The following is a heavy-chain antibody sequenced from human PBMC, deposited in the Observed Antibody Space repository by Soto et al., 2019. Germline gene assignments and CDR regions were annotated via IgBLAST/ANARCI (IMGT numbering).Heavy chain of an antibody. CDR2: IKQDGSEK. CDR3: ARDLGPYYYYGMDV. Sequence: EVQLVESGGGLVQPGGSLRLSCAASGFTFSSCWMSWVRQAPGKGLEWVANIKQDGSEKYYVDSVKGRFTISRDNAKNSLYLQMNSLRAEDTAVYYCARDLGPYYYYGMDVWGQGTTVTVSS. J-gene: IGHJ6*02. CDR1: GFTFSSCW. V-gene: IGHV3-7*05.